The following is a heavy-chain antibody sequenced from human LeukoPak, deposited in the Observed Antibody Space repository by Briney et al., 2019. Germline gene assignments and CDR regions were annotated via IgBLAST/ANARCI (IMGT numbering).Heavy chain of an antibody. CDR1: GFTFDDYA. CDR3: AKGGKLYSSGWYYFDY. CDR2: ISWNSGSI. J-gene: IGHJ4*02. V-gene: IGHV3-9*01. Sequence: PGRSLRLSCAASGFTFDDYAMHWVRQAPGKGLEWVPGISWNSGSIGYADSVKGRFTISRDNAKNSLYLQMNSLRAEDTALYYCAKGGKLYSSGWYYFDYWGQGTLVTVSS. D-gene: IGHD6-19*01.